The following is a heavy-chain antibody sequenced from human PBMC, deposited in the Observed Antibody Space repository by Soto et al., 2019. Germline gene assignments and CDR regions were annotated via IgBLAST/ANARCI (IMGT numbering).Heavy chain of an antibody. CDR3: ARDIESVTAKHFFYYYAMDV. CDR1: GFTFSNYG. J-gene: IGHJ6*02. V-gene: IGHV1-18*01. D-gene: IGHD2-8*01. Sequence: ASVKVSCKASGFTFSNYGRNWERQAPGQGLEWMGWVSANNGHTNYAQNLQGRVSMTIDTSTSTAYMELRGLRFDDTAVYYCARDIESVTAKHFFYYYAMDVWGQGTTVSTSS. CDR2: VSANNGHT.